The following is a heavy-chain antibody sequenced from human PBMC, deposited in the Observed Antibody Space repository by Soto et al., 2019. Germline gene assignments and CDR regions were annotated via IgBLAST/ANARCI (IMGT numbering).Heavy chain of an antibody. Sequence: QVQLQESGPGLVKPSQTLSLTCTVSGGSISSGGYYWSWIRQHPGKGLEWIGYIYYSGSTYYNPSLKSRVTISVDTSKNQFSLKLSSVTAADMAVYYCARDRGLTPHRPDAFDIWGQGTMVTVSS. V-gene: IGHV4-31*03. CDR1: GGSISSGGYY. CDR2: IYYSGST. CDR3: ARDRGLTPHRPDAFDI. D-gene: IGHD3-10*01. J-gene: IGHJ3*02.